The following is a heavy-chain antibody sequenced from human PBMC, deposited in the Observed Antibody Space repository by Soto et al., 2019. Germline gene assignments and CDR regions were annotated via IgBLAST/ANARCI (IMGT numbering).Heavy chain of an antibody. D-gene: IGHD1-26*01. V-gene: IGHV3-23*01. CDR2: ISDGSHYT. Sequence: PGGSLRLSCAASGFTFSSCAMGWVRQAPGKRLEWVSSISDGSHYTYYADSVKGRFTISRDNSKNTLYLQMNSLRAEDTALYYCAKRRDDSGSCFDYWGHGTLVTVSS. CDR3: AKRRDDSGSCFDY. J-gene: IGHJ4*01. CDR1: GFTFSSCA.